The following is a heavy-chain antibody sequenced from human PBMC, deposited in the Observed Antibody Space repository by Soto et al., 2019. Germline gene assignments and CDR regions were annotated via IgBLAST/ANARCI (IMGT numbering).Heavy chain of an antibody. V-gene: IGHV2-5*02. CDR1: GFSLSTSGVG. D-gene: IGHD2-2*03. J-gene: IGHJ1*01. CDR3: ALDIVVVPAAAEYVQH. CDR2: IYWDDDK. Sequence: QITLKESGPTLVKPTQTLTLTCTFSGFSLSTSGVGVGWILQPPGKALEWLALIYWDDDKRYSPSLKSRLNITKDTSNNQVVLTMTNMDPVDTATYYCALDIVVVPAAAEYVQHWGQGTLVTVSS.